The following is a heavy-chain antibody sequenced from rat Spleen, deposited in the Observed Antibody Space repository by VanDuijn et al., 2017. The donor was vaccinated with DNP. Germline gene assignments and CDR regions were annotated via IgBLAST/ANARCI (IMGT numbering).Heavy chain of an antibody. Sequence: QVQLKESGPGLVQPSQTLSLTCTVSGFSLTNYHVHWVRQPPGKGLEWMGVVWSDGDTSYDSTLKSRLSISRDTSKSQVFLKINSLQTEDTATYYCARDSGTTAFHYWGQGVMVTLSS. CDR3: ARDSGTTAFHY. CDR1: GFSLTNYH. V-gene: IGHV2-32*01. D-gene: IGHD1-11*01. CDR2: VWSDGDT. J-gene: IGHJ2*01.